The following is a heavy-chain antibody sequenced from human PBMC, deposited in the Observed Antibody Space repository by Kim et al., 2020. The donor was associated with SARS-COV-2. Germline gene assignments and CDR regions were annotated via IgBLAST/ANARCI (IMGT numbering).Heavy chain of an antibody. D-gene: IGHD2-2*03. CDR2: IDCSDCTT. J-gene: IGHJ4*02. CDR1: GFTFTGYA. Sequence: GGSLRLSCTTSGFTFTGYAMSWVRQAPGKGLEWVSSIDCSDCTTYYVDSVKGRFTISRDNSKNTLYLQMNSLRADDTAVYYCMKGGWGWIWDHWGQGT. CDR3: MKGGWGWIWDH. V-gene: IGHV3-23*01.